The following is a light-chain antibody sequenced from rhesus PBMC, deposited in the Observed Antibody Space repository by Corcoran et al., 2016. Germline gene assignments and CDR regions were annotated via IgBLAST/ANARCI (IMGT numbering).Light chain of an antibody. CDR3: QHGYGTPLT. CDR2: KAS. CDR1: ENVNNY. J-gene: IGKJ4*01. Sequence: DIQMTQSPSSLSASVGDRVTITCRASENVNNYLNWYQQKPGKDPKLLIYKASTLQSGVPSRFSGSGSGTDYPFTISSLQPEDVATYYCQHGYGTPLTFGGGTKVEIK. V-gene: IGKV1-74*01.